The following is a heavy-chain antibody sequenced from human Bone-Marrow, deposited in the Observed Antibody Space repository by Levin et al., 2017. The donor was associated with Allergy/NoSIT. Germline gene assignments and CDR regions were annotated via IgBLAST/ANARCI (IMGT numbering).Heavy chain of an antibody. Sequence: SCAASGFTFSGYSMHWVRQAPGGGLEWVSVISYDGADSYYADSVKGRVTISRDNSRNTLYLQLQSLRVEDTAVFYCARAAYSSSWTLDSWGQGTLVTVSS. CDR3: ARAAYSSSWTLDS. V-gene: IGHV3-30-3*01. CDR2: ISYDGADS. D-gene: IGHD6-13*01. CDR1: GFTFSGYS. J-gene: IGHJ4*02.